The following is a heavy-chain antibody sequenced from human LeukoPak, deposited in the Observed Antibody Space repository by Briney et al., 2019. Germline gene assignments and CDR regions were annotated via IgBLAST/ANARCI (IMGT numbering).Heavy chain of an antibody. Sequence: GGSLRLSCAASGFTFSSYWMSWVRQAPGKGQEWVANIKQDGSEKNYVDSVKGRFTIFRDNAKNSLDLQMNSLRGEDTAVYYCARAGGYASSWAYWGQGTLVTVSS. CDR1: GFTFSSYW. D-gene: IGHD5-12*01. CDR2: IKQDGSEK. CDR3: ARAGGYASSWAY. J-gene: IGHJ4*02. V-gene: IGHV3-7*01.